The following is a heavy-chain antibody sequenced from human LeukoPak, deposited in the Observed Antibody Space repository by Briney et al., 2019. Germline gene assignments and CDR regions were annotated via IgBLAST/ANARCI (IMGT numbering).Heavy chain of an antibody. D-gene: IGHD6-6*01. J-gene: IGHJ4*02. Sequence: GGSLRLPCAASGFTFSSYEMNWVRQAPGKGLEWVSYISSSGSTIYYADSVKGRFTISRDNAKNSPYLQMNSLRAEDTAVYYCARDWEYSSDYWGQGTLVTVSS. CDR2: ISSSGSTI. CDR1: GFTFSSYE. CDR3: ARDWEYSSDY. V-gene: IGHV3-48*03.